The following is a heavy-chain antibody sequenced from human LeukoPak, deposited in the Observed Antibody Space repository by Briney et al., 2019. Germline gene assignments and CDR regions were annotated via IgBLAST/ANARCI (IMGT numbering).Heavy chain of an antibody. V-gene: IGHV3-33*06. Sequence: PGRSLRLSCAASGLPFSSYGMHWVRQAPGEGLEWVAVIWSDGSNKYYGDSVKGRFTISRDNSKNTLYLQMNSLRVEDTAIYYCVKPRGYCSSTSCNTQLYWYFDLWGRGTLVTVSS. CDR3: VKPRGYCSSTSCNTQLYWYFDL. D-gene: IGHD2-2*01. CDR2: IWSDGSNK. CDR1: GLPFSSYG. J-gene: IGHJ2*01.